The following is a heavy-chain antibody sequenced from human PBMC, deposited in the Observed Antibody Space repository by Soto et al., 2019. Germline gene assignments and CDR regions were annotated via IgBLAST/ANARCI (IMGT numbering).Heavy chain of an antibody. CDR3: ARHISNFRYYYYAMDV. V-gene: IGHV1-18*04. CDR2: ISAYNGNT. D-gene: IGHD4-4*01. CDR1: GDTFTSYG. Sequence: GASVEVSCKASGDTFTSYGISWVRQAPVNGLEWMGWISAYNGNTNYAQKLQGRVTITVDKSTSTAYLQWNTLKASDTAMYYCARHISNFRYYYYAMDVWGQGTTVTVSS. J-gene: IGHJ6*02.